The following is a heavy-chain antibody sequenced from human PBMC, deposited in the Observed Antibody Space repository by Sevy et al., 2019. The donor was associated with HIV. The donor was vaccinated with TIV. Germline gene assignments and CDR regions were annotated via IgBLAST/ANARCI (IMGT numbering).Heavy chain of an antibody. V-gene: IGHV3-7*01. CDR1: GFSLNTYW. J-gene: IGHJ5*02. CDR3: ARVIDYGELGNWFDP. D-gene: IGHD4-17*01. Sequence: GGSLRLSCAASGFSLNTYWMSWVRQAPGKGLEWVANIKPDGSDKYYVGSLKGRFTISRDNAKNSLYLQMNNLGAEDTAVYYCARVIDYGELGNWFDPWGQGTLVTVSS. CDR2: IKPDGSDK.